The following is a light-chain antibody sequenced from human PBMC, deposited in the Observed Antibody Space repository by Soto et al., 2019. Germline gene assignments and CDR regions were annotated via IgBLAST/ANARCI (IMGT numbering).Light chain of an antibody. J-gene: IGKJ1*01. V-gene: IGKV1-5*01. Sequence: DIQKPPPPATLSASVVDRVTFTCQASQNIGSWLAWYQQKPGKAPKVLIYDVSNLETGVPSRFSGSGSGTEFTLTISSLQPDDFATYYCQHYNSYSEAFGQGTKVDIK. CDR3: QHYNSYSEA. CDR2: DVS. CDR1: QNIGSW.